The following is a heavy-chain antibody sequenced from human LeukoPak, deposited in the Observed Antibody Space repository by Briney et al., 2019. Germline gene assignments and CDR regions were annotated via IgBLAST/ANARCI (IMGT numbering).Heavy chain of an antibody. CDR3: VKDQRYYYGSGSADRFDY. CDR1: GFTFSSYA. J-gene: IGHJ4*02. V-gene: IGHV3-64D*06. D-gene: IGHD3-10*01. CDR2: ISSNGGST. Sequence: GGSLRLSCSASGFTFSSYAMHWVRQAPGKGLEYVSAISSNGGSTYYADSVKGRFTISGDNSKNTLYLQMSSLRAEDTAVYYCVKDQRYYYGSGSADRFDYWGQGTLVTVSS.